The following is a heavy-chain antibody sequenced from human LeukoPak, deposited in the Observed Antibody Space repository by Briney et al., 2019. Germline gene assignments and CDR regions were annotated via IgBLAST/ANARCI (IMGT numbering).Heavy chain of an antibody. Sequence: SETLSLTCSISGGSISSSYWSWIRQPPGKGLEWIGYISYNGNTNYNSSLKSRVTILVDTSKNQFSLKLSSVTAADTAVYYCARRRYLYYGSGSYPFDYWGQGTLVTVSS. CDR3: ARRRYLYYGSGSYPFDY. V-gene: IGHV4-59*12. CDR2: ISYNGNT. CDR1: GGSISSSY. J-gene: IGHJ4*02. D-gene: IGHD3-10*01.